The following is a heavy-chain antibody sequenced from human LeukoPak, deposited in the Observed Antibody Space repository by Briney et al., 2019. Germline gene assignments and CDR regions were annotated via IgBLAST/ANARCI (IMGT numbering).Heavy chain of an antibody. Sequence: GGSLRLSCAASGFTFSDYYMSWIRQAPGKGLEWVSYISSSGSTIYYADSVKGRFTISRDNAKNSLYLQMNSLRAEDTAVYYCAKSLRFLEWSADVWGQGTTVTVSS. V-gene: IGHV3-11*01. CDR3: AKSLRFLEWSADV. CDR1: GFTFSDYY. D-gene: IGHD3-3*01. CDR2: ISSSGSTI. J-gene: IGHJ6*02.